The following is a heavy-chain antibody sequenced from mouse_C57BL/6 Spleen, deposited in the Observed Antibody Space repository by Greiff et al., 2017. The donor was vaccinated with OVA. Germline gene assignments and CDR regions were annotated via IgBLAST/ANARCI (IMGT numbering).Heavy chain of an antibody. D-gene: IGHD1-1*02. CDR1: GYTFTSYW. CDR3: GGGGGGKGAMDY. J-gene: IGHJ4*01. V-gene: IGHV1-50*01. CDR2: IDPSDSYT. Sequence: VQLQQPGAELVKPGASVKLSCKASGYTFTSYWMQWVKQRPGQGLEWIGEIDPSDSYTNYNQKFKGKATLTVDTSSSTAYMQLSSLTSDDSAVYYGGGGGGGKGAMDYGGQGTSVTVSS.